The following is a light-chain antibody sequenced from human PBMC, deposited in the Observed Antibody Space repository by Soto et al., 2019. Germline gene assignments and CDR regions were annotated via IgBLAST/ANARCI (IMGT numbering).Light chain of an antibody. V-gene: IGKV3-20*01. Sequence: EVVLTQSPGTLSLAPGERATLSCRASQSVSATFVAWYQQKPGQAPRLIIYDASTRATDIPDRFTGSGSGTEFTLTIGRLEPEDFGVYYCQQYGSSPRSFGQGTTVE. CDR3: QQYGSSPRS. CDR1: QSVSATF. CDR2: DAS. J-gene: IGKJ1*01.